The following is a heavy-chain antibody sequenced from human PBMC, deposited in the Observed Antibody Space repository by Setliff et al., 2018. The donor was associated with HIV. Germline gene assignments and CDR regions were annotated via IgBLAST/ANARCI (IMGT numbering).Heavy chain of an antibody. CDR1: GASITSGGHY. V-gene: IGHV4-31*03. CDR2: IHSGGST. J-gene: IGHJ4*02. CDR3: AQVLEYCDSSTCYGGVDY. Sequence: PSETLSLTCSVSGASITSGGHYWTWIRQHPERGLEWIGHIHSGGSTFYNPSLKSRLIISLDTSENQFSLKLDSVTAADTAIYYCAQVLEYCDSSTCYGGVDYWGQGTLVTV. D-gene: IGHD2-2*01.